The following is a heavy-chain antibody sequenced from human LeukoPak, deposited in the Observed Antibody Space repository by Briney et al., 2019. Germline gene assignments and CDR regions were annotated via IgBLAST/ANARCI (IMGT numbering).Heavy chain of an antibody. CDR1: GGSFSGYY. D-gene: IGHD2-21*01. CDR3: ARDSAYGGERDYFDY. V-gene: IGHV4-34*01. Sequence: SETLSLTCAVYGGSFSGYYWSWIRQPPGKGLEWIGEINHSGSTNYNPSLKSRVTISVDTSKNQFSLKLSSVTAADTAVYYCARDSAYGGERDYFDYWGQGTLATVSS. J-gene: IGHJ4*02. CDR2: INHSGST.